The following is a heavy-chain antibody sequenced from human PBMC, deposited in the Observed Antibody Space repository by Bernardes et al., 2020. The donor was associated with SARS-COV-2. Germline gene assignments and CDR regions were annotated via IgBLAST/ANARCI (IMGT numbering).Heavy chain of an antibody. V-gene: IGHV4-34*01. D-gene: IGHD3-10*01. CDR2: INHSGST. CDR1: GGSFSGYY. J-gene: IGHJ3*02. CDR3: ARGRGLHAFDI. Sequence: SETLSLTCAVYGGSFSGYYWSWIRQPPGKGLEWIGEINHSGSTNYNPSLKSRVTISVDTSKNQFSLKLSSVTAADTAVYYCARGRGLHAFDIWGQGTMVTVSS.